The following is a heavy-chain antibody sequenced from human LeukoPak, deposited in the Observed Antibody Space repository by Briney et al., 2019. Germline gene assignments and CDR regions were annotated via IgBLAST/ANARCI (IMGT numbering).Heavy chain of an antibody. CDR3: TRDHDFWSGPLDV. D-gene: IGHD3-3*01. CDR2: SRRKGYGGTT. Sequence: GGPLRLSCTGSGFTFGDYSMSWFRQTPGKGLEWVGFSRRKGYGGTTEYAASVKGRFTISRDDSKSTAYLQMNSLKTEDTAVYYCTRDHDFWSGPLDVWGTGTTVTVSS. J-gene: IGHJ6*04. CDR1: GFTFGDYS. V-gene: IGHV3-49*03.